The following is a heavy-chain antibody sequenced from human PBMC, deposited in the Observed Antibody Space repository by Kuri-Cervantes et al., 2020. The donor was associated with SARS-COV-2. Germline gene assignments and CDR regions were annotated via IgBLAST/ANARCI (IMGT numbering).Heavy chain of an antibody. CDR2: FDPEDGET. Sequence: ASVKVSCKVSGYTLTELSMHWVRQAPGKGLEWMGGFDPEDGETIYAQKFQGRVTMTEDTSTDTAYMELSSLRSEDTAVYYCETDLAAAGTQDGYYYYGMDVWGQGTTVTVSS. V-gene: IGHV1-24*01. CDR1: GYTLTELS. J-gene: IGHJ6*02. D-gene: IGHD6-13*01. CDR3: ETDLAAAGTQDGYYYYGMDV.